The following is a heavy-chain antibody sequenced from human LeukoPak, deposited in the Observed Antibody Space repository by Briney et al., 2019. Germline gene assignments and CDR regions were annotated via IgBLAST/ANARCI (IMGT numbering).Heavy chain of an antibody. J-gene: IGHJ4*02. CDR2: IIPIFGTA. CDR3: ATDRAVVKGYFDY. CDR1: GGTFSSYA. D-gene: IGHD4-23*01. Sequence: SVKVSCKASGGTFSSYAISWVRQAPGQGLEWMGGIIPIFGTANYAQKFQGRVTMTEDTSTDTAYMELSSLRSEDTAVYYCATDRAVVKGYFDYWGQGTLVTVSS. V-gene: IGHV1-69*06.